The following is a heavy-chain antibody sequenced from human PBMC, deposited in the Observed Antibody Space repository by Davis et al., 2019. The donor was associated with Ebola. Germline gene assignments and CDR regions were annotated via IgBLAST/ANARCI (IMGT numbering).Heavy chain of an antibody. V-gene: IGHV1-69*04. D-gene: IGHD3-3*01. CDR1: GGTFISYA. Sequence: AASVKVSCKASGGTFISYAISWVRQVPGQGLEWMGRIIPILGIANYAQKFQGRVTITADESTSTAYMELSSLRSEDTAVYYCAREIYDFWSGYLDWYFDLWGRGTLVTVSS. J-gene: IGHJ2*01. CDR2: IIPILGIA. CDR3: AREIYDFWSGYLDWYFDL.